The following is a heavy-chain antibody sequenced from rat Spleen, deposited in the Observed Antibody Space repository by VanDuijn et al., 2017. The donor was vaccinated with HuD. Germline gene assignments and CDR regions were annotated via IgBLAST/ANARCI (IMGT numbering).Heavy chain of an antibody. V-gene: IGHV5S14*01. Sequence: EVQLVESGGGLVQPGRSLKLSCAASGFTFSNYGMAWVRQTPTKGLEWVASISTGGGNTYYRDSVKGRFTISRDNAKNTQYLQMDSLRSEDTATYYCARRRLYILRAPPGWYFDFWGPGTMVTVSS. CDR2: ISTGGGNT. CDR3: ARRRLYILRAPPGWYFDF. D-gene: IGHD1-9*01. CDR1: GFTFSNYG. J-gene: IGHJ1*01.